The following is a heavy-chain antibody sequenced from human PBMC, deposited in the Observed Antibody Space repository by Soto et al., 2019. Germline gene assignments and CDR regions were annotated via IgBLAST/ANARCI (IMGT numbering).Heavy chain of an antibody. CDR3: ASATVVAGTFDC. J-gene: IGHJ4*02. Sequence: EVQLVESGGGLVKPGGSLTLSCAGSGFAFRSYNMNWVRQPPGKGLEWVASISSGSSNIYYADSVKGRFTISRDNAKDSLYLQMDSPRAEDSAVYYCASATVVAGTFDCWGQGTLLTVSS. CDR2: ISSGSSNI. V-gene: IGHV3-21*01. D-gene: IGHD2-15*01. CDR1: GFAFRSYN.